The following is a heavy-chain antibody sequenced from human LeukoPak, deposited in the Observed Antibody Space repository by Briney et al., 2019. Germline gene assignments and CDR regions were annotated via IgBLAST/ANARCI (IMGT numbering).Heavy chain of an antibody. Sequence: WASVKVSCKASGYTFISYGISWVRQAPGQGLEWMGWISAYNGNTNYAQKLQGRVTMTTDTSTSTAYMELRSLRSDDTAVYYCARDRYYYDSSGYYHKGAFDIWGQGTMVTVSS. CDR1: GYTFISYG. J-gene: IGHJ3*02. CDR2: ISAYNGNT. V-gene: IGHV1-18*01. D-gene: IGHD3-22*01. CDR3: ARDRYYYDSSGYYHKGAFDI.